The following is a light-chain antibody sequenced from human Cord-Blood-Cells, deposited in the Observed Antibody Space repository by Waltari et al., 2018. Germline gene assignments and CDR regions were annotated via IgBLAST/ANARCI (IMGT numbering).Light chain of an antibody. Sequence: DIQMTQSPSSLYASVGDRVTITCRASQSISSYLNWYQQKPGTAPKLLIYAASSLQSGVPSRFNGSGSGTDFTLTISSLQPEDFATYYCQQSYSTPYTFGQGTKLAIK. V-gene: IGKV1-39*01. CDR3: QQSYSTPYT. J-gene: IGKJ2*01. CDR2: AAS. CDR1: QSISSY.